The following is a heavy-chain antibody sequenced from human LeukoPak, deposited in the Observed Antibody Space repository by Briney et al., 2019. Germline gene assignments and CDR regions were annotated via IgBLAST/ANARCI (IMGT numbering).Heavy chain of an antibody. CDR1: GFTFSSYA. CDR2: IRGSGGST. V-gene: IGHV3-23*01. CDR3: AKGSTPPDYDFWSGPNDAFDI. D-gene: IGHD3-3*01. Sequence: GGSLRLSCAASGFTFSSYAMSWVRQAPGKGLEWVSAIRGSGGSTYYADSVKGRFTISRDNSKNTLYLQMNSLRAEDTAVYYCAKGSTPPDYDFWSGPNDAFDIWGQGTMVTVSS. J-gene: IGHJ3*02.